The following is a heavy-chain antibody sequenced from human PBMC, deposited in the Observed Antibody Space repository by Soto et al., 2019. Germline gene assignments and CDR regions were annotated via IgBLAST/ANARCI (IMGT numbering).Heavy chain of an antibody. CDR2: IYYSGST. J-gene: IGHJ4*02. D-gene: IGHD6-13*01. V-gene: IGHV4-31*03. CDR1: GGSISSGGYY. Sequence: PSETLSLTCTVSGGSISSGGYYWSWIRQHPGKGLEWIGYIYYSGSTYYNPSLKSRVTISVDTSKNQFSLKLSSVTAADTAVYYCARGPPSYSSSWYTHFDYWGQGTLVTSPQ. CDR3: ARGPPSYSSSWYTHFDY.